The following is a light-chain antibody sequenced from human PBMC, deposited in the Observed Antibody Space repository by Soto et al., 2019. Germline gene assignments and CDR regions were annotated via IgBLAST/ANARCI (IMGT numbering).Light chain of an antibody. CDR2: DVS. V-gene: IGLV2-14*01. CDR1: SSDVGGYNY. Sequence: QSALTQPASVSGSPGQSITISCTGTSSDVGGYNYVSWYQQHPGKAPKLMIYDVSNRPSGVSNRFSGSKSGNTASLTISGLQAEDEADYYCRSYTSSSTYVFGTGTKHTVL. CDR3: RSYTSSSTYV. J-gene: IGLJ1*01.